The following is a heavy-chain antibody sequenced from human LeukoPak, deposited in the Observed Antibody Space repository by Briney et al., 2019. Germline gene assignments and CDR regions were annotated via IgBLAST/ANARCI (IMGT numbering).Heavy chain of an antibody. J-gene: IGHJ4*02. CDR1: GFTFSSYG. D-gene: IGHD3-3*01. CDR2: IWYDGSNK. Sequence: GGSLRLPCAASGFTFSSYGMHWVRQAPGKGLEWVAVIWYDGSNKYYADSVKGRFTISRDNSKNTLYLQMNSLRAEDTAVDYCAKEIRFLEYFDYWGQGALVTVSS. CDR3: AKEIRFLEYFDY. V-gene: IGHV3-33*06.